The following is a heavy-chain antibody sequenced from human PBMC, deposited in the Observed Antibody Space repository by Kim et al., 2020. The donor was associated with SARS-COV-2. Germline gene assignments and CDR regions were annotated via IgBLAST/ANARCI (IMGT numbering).Heavy chain of an antibody. CDR1: GFTFSSYS. D-gene: IGHD3-9*01. Sequence: GGSLRLSCAASGFTFSSYSMNWVRQAPGKGLEWVSSISSSSSYIYYADSVKGQFTISRDNAKNSLYLQMNSLRAEDTAVYYCASYDILTGCFDYWGQGTLVTVSS. J-gene: IGHJ4*02. V-gene: IGHV3-21*01. CDR3: ASYDILTGCFDY. CDR2: ISSSSSYI.